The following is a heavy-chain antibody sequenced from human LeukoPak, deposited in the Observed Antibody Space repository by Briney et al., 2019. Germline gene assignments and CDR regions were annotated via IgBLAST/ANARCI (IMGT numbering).Heavy chain of an antibody. CDR1: GGSLSAYY. J-gene: IGHJ6*03. V-gene: IGHV4-34*01. D-gene: IGHD6-13*01. CDR2: INHGGST. CDR3: ARGPSSSWEAYYYYYMDV. Sequence: SETLSLTCAVYGGSLSAYYWTWIRQPPGKGLEWIGEINHGGSTNYNPSLKSRVTISVDTSKNQFSLKLSSVTAADTAVYYCARGPSSSWEAYYYYYMDVWGKGTTVTVSS.